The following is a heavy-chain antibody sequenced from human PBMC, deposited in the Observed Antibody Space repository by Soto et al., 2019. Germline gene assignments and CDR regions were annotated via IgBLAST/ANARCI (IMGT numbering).Heavy chain of an antibody. Sequence: SETLSLTCTVSGGSISSGDYYWSWIRQPPGKGLEWIGYIYYSGSTYYNPSLKSRVTISVDTSKNQFSLKLSSVTAADTAVYYCARVVVAATTYFDYWGQGTLVTVSS. CDR2: IYYSGST. V-gene: IGHV4-30-4*01. J-gene: IGHJ4*02. CDR3: ARVVVAATTYFDY. CDR1: GGSISSGDYY. D-gene: IGHD2-15*01.